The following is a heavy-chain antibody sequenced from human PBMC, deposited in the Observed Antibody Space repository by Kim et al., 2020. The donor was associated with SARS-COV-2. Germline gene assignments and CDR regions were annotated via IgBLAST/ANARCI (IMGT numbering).Heavy chain of an antibody. Sequence: ASVQVSCKVSGYTLTELSMHWVRQAPGKGLEWMGGFDPEDGETIYAQKFQGRVTMTEDTSTDTAYMELSSLRSEDTAVYYCATGAAVAAAYYYYYGMDVWGQGTTVTVSS. CDR1: GYTLTELS. V-gene: IGHV1-24*01. D-gene: IGHD6-19*01. CDR2: FDPEDGET. CDR3: ATGAAVAAAYYYYYGMDV. J-gene: IGHJ6*02.